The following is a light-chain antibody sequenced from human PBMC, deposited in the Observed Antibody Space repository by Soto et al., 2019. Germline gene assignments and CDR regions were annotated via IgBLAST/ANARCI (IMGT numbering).Light chain of an antibody. CDR2: DVS. Sequence: QSALTQPRSVSGSPGQSVTISCXGXSXDVGGYNYVSWYQQHPGKAPKLMIYDVSKRPSGVPDRFSGSKSGNTASLTISGLQAEDEADYYCCSYAGSYTYVFGTGTKLTVL. CDR1: SXDVGGYNY. CDR3: CSYAGSYTYV. J-gene: IGLJ1*01. V-gene: IGLV2-11*01.